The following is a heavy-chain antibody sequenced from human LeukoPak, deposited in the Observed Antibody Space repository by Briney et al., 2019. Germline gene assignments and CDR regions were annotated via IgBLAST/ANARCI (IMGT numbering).Heavy chain of an antibody. Sequence: PSETLSLTCAVYGGSFSGYYWSWIRQPPGKGLEWIGEINHSGSTNYNPSLKSRVTISVDTSKNQFSLKLSSVTAADTAVYYCARGRGTIFGVVITNWFDPWGQGTQVTVSS. V-gene: IGHV4-34*01. J-gene: IGHJ5*02. CDR1: GGSFSGYY. CDR2: INHSGST. D-gene: IGHD3-3*01. CDR3: ARGRGTIFGVVITNWFDP.